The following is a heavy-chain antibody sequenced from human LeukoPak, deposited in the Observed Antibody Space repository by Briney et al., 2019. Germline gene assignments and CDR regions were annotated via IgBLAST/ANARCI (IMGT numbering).Heavy chain of an antibody. CDR2: IYSGGST. J-gene: IGHJ4*02. D-gene: IGHD3-22*01. CDR3: ARYYYDSSGYYCDY. Sequence: GGSLRLSCAASGFTVSSNYMSWVRQAPGKGLEWVSVIYSGGSTYYADSVKGRFTISRDNSKNTLYLQMNSLRAEDTAVYYCARYYYDSSGYYCDYWGQGTLVTVSS. V-gene: IGHV3-66*01. CDR1: GFTVSSNY.